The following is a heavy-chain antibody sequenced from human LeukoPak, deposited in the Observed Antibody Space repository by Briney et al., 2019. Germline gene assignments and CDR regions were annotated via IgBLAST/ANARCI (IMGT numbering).Heavy chain of an antibody. J-gene: IGHJ1*01. D-gene: IGHD6-19*01. V-gene: IGHV5-10-1*01. CDR3: AGSGIAVAGNAEYFQH. CDR2: IDPSDSYT. Sequence: AGESLKISCKGSGSSFTSYWSSWVRQMPGKGLEWMGRIDPSDSYTNYSPSFQGHVTISADKSISTAYLQWSSLKASDTAMYYCAGSGIAVAGNAEYFQHWGQGTLVTVSS. CDR1: GSSFTSYW.